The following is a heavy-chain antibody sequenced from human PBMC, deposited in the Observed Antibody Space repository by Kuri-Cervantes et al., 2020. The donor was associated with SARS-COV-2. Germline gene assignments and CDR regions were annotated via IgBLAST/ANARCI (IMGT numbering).Heavy chain of an antibody. CDR3: ARGYEARYSSSWYLDY. CDR1: GFTFSSYS. V-gene: IGHV3-48*01. Sequence: GESLKISCAASGFTFSSYSMNWVRQAPGKGLEWVSYISSSSSTIYYADSVKGRFTISRDNAKNSLYLQMNSLRAEDTAVYYCARGYEARYSSSWYLDYWGQGTLVTVSS. D-gene: IGHD6-13*01. CDR2: ISSSSSTI. J-gene: IGHJ4*02.